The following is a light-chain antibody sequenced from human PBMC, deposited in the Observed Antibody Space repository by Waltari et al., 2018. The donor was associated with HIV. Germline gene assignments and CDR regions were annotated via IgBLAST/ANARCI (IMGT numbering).Light chain of an antibody. Sequence: QSVLTQPPSVSGAPGQRVTISCTGSSSNIGAGYDVHWYQQLPGTAPKLLIYGKPHPPSPFPYRFSCAKSGTSASLAITGLQAEDEADYYCQSYDSSLSGSAYVFGTGTKVTVL. CDR1: SSNIGAGYD. CDR2: GKP. J-gene: IGLJ1*01. V-gene: IGLV1-40*01. CDR3: QSYDSSLSGSAYV.